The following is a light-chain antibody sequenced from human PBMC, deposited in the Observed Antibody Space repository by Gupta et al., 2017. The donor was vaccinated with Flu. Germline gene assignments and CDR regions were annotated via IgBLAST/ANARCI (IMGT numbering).Light chain of an antibody. CDR3: QQFGSSPRIS. V-gene: IGKV3-20*01. Sequence: EIVLTQSPGTLSLSPGERATLSCRASQSVTGNYLAWYQQKPGQAPRLLIYAASSRATGIPDRFSGSGSGTDFTLTVNNLEPEDSAVYYCQQFGSSPRISFGGGTKVEIK. J-gene: IGKJ4*01. CDR2: AAS. CDR1: QSVTGNY.